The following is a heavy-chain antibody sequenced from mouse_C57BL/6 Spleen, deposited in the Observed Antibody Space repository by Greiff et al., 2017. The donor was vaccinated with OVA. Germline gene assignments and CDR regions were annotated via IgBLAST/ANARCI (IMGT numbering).Heavy chain of an antibody. D-gene: IGHD1-1*01. CDR2: ISDGGSYT. V-gene: IGHV5-4*01. Sequence: EVQLVESGGGLVKPGGSLKLSCAASGFTFSSYAMSWVRQTPEKRLEWVATISDGGSYTYYPDNVKGRFTISRDNAKNNLYLQMSHLKSEDTAMYYCARDEEYYGSYYFDYWGQGTTLTVSS. CDR3: ARDEEYYGSYYFDY. CDR1: GFTFSSYA. J-gene: IGHJ2*01.